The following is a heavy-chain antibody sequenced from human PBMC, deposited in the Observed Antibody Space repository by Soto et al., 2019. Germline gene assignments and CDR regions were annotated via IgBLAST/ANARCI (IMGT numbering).Heavy chain of an antibody. V-gene: IGHV1-18*01. Sequence: ASGKVSCKASGYTFTSYGISWVRQAPGQGLEWMGWISAYNGNTNYAQKLQGRVTMTTDTYTSTAYMEPRSLRSDDTAVYYCARENVGYYDSSGQGYWGQGTQVTVSS. CDR3: ARENVGYYDSSGQGY. D-gene: IGHD3-22*01. J-gene: IGHJ4*02. CDR1: GYTFTSYG. CDR2: ISAYNGNT.